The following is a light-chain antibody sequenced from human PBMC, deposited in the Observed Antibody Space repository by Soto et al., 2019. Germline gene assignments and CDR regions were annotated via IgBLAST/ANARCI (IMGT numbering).Light chain of an antibody. J-gene: IGKJ2*01. Sequence: DIQMTQSPSTLSASVGDRVTITCRASQSISSWLAWYQQKPGKAPKLLIYTASILESGVPSRFSGSGSGTEFTLTISSLQPDDFATYYCQQYNSYSYTFGQGTKLEIK. V-gene: IGKV1-5*03. CDR3: QQYNSYSYT. CDR2: TAS. CDR1: QSISSW.